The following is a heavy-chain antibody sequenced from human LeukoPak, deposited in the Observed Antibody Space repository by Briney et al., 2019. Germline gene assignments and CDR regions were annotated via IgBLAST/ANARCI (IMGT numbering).Heavy chain of an antibody. V-gene: IGHV1-69-2*01. Sequence: ATVKISCKVSGYTFTDYYMHWVQQAPGKGLEWMGLVDPEDGETIYAEKFQGRVTITADTSTDTAYVELSSLRSEDTAVYYCARGTIWNWFDPWGQGTLVTVSS. J-gene: IGHJ5*02. CDR3: ARGTIWNWFDP. CDR1: GYTFTDYY. D-gene: IGHD1-1*01. CDR2: VDPEDGET.